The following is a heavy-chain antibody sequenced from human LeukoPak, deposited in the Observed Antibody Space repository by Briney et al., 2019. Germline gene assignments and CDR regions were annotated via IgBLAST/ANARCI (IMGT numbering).Heavy chain of an antibody. J-gene: IGHJ4*02. CDR3: ARVPRSGYPH. Sequence: GGSLRLSCAASGFTFSSYSMDWVRQAPGKGLEWVSSISSSSSYIYYADSVKGRFTISRDNAKNSLYLQMNSLRAEDTAVYYCARVPRSGYPHWGQGTLVTVSS. V-gene: IGHV3-21*01. CDR2: ISSSSSYI. CDR1: GFTFSSYS. D-gene: IGHD3-22*01.